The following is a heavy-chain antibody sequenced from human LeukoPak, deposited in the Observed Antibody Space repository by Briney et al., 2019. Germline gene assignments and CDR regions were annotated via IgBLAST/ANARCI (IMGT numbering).Heavy chain of an antibody. CDR1: GFIVSSNY. D-gene: IGHD2-2*01. CDR3: ARLKDIAVAGIGSHDF. J-gene: IGHJ3*01. V-gene: IGHV3-53*01. Sequence: GGSLTLSCAASGFIVSSNYISWVRQPPGRGLEWVSVLHSGGTTYYAGSVKGRFTISRDHWKNTVYLQMNSLRAEDSALYYCARLKDIAVAGIGSHDFWGHGTMVTVSS. CDR2: LHSGGTT.